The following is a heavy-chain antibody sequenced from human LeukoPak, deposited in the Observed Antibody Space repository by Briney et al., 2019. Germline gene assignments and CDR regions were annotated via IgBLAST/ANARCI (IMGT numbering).Heavy chain of an antibody. Sequence: ASVKVSCKASGGTFSSYAISWVRQAHGQGLEWMGGIIPIFGTANYAQKFQGRVTITADKSTSTAYMELSSLRSEDTAVYYCASSTVTTRNWFDPWGQGTLVTVSS. V-gene: IGHV1-69*06. CDR3: ASSTVTTRNWFDP. CDR1: GGTFSSYA. CDR2: IIPIFGTA. D-gene: IGHD4-17*01. J-gene: IGHJ5*02.